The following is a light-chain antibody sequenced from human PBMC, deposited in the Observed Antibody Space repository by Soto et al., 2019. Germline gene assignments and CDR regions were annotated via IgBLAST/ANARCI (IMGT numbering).Light chain of an antibody. V-gene: IGKV1-5*03. Sequence: QLTKITSTLSASVGDRVTIACRASQSISSWLAWYQQKPGKAPKLLSYKASSLESGVPSRFSGSGSGTEFTLTISSLHPDDFATYYCQQYNSYRTFGQGRKVDIK. CDR3: QQYNSYRT. CDR1: QSISSW. J-gene: IGKJ1*01. CDR2: KAS.